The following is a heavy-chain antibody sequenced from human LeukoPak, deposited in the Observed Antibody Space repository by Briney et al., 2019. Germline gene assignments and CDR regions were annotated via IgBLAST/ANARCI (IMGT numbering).Heavy chain of an antibody. CDR3: ARLTPRGYFDY. Sequence: PGGSLRLSCAASGFTFSSYWMSWVRQAPGKGLEWVANIKQDGSEKYYVDSVKGRFTISRDNAKNSLYLQTNSLRAEDTAVYYCARLTPRGYFDYWGQGTLVTVSS. CDR1: GFTFSSYW. CDR2: IKQDGSEK. V-gene: IGHV3-7*01. J-gene: IGHJ4*02. D-gene: IGHD5-12*01.